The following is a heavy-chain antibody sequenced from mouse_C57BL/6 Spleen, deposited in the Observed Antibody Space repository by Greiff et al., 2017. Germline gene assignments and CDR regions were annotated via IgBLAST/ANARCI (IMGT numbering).Heavy chain of an antibody. CDR1: GYAFTNYL. CDR3: ASKSITTVEFYYAMDY. Sequence: LVESGAELVRPGTSVKVSCKASGYAFTNYLIEWVKQRPGQGLEWIGVINPGSGGTNYNEKFKGKATLTADKSSSTAYMQLSSLTSEDSAVYFCASKSITTVEFYYAMDYWGQGTSVTVSS. D-gene: IGHD1-1*01. V-gene: IGHV1-54*01. J-gene: IGHJ4*01. CDR2: INPGSGGT.